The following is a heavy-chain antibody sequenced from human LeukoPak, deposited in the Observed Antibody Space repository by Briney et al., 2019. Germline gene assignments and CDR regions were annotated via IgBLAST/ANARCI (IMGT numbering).Heavy chain of an antibody. CDR3: ARGGSYSDFDY. V-gene: IGHV4-61*02. CDR2: IYTSGST. CDR1: GGSISSGSYY. Sequence: SETLSLTCTVSGGSISSGSYYWSWIRQPAGKGLEWIGRIYTSGSTNYNPSLKSRVTISVDTSKNQFSLKLSSVTAADTAVYYCARGGSYSDFDYWGQGTLVTVSS. J-gene: IGHJ4*02. D-gene: IGHD1-26*01.